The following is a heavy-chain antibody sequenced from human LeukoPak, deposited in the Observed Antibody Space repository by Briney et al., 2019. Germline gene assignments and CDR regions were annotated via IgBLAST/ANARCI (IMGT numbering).Heavy chain of an antibody. CDR3: AKDGVLLWFGGSHGKVDY. CDR1: GYTFTSYD. CDR2: MNPNSGNT. Sequence: ASVKVSCKASGYTFTSYDINWVRQATGQGLEWMGWMNPNSGNTGYAQKFQGRVTMTRNTSISTAYMELSSLRSEDTAVYYCAKDGVLLWFGGSHGKVDYWGQGTLVTVSS. D-gene: IGHD3-10*01. V-gene: IGHV1-8*01. J-gene: IGHJ4*02.